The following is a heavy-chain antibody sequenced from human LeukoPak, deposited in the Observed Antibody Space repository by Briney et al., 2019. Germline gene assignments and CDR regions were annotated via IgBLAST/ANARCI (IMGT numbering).Heavy chain of an antibody. J-gene: IGHJ4*02. V-gene: IGHV4-39*07. CDR2: IYYSGST. CDR3: ARVLGGYSYGYSSVD. D-gene: IGHD5-18*01. Sequence: PSETLSLTCTVSGGSISSSSYYWGWIRQPPGKGLEWIGSIYYSGSTYYNPSLKSRVTISVDTSKNQFSLKLSSVTAADTAVYYCARVLGGYSYGYSSVDWGQGTLVTVSS. CDR1: GGSISSSSYY.